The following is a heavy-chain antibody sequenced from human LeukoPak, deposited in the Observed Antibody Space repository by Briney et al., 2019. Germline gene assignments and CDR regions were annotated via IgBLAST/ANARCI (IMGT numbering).Heavy chain of an antibody. J-gene: IGHJ4*02. CDR2: IDNSGST. CDR1: GGHIDSFF. D-gene: IGHD6-19*01. CDR3: ASGAGWLIDY. Sequence: PSETLSLTCTVSGGHIDSFFWNWIRQPPGKGLEWIGYIDNSGSTKYSPSLNSRITMSRDTSKKQFSLKLTSVTAADTAMYYCASGAGWLIDYWGQGTLVSVSS. V-gene: IGHV4-4*08.